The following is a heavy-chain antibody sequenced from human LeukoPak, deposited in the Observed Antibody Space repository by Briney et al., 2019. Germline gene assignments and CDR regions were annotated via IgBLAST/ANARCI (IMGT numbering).Heavy chain of an antibody. J-gene: IGHJ2*01. CDR2: IYSGGST. CDR1: GFTVSSNY. V-gene: IGHV3-66*02. D-gene: IGHD3-22*01. Sequence: PGGSLRLSCAASGFTVSSNYMSWVRQAPGKGLEWVSVIYSGGSTYYADSVKGRFTISRDNSKNTLYLQMNSLRAEDTAVYYCARDADTSGSYWYFDLWGRGTQVTVSS. CDR3: ARDADTSGSYWYFDL.